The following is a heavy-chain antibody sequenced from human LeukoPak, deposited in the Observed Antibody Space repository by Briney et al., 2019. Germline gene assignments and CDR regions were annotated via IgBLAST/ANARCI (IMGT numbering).Heavy chain of an antibody. CDR3: ARAGYYRFDY. CDR1: GFTFSSYA. V-gene: IGHV3-30-3*01. D-gene: IGHD4-11*01. CDR2: ISYDGSNK. J-gene: IGHJ4*02. Sequence: GGSLRLSCAASGFTFSSYAMHWVRQAPGKGLEWVAVISYDGSNKYYADSVKGRFTISRDNSKNTLYLQMNSLGAEDTAVYYCARAGYYRFDYWGQGTQVTVSS.